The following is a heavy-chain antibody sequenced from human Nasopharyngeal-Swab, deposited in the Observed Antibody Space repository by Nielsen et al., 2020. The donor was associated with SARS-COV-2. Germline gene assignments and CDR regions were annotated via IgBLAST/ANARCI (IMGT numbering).Heavy chain of an antibody. Sequence: GESLKISCTASGFTFSNYDIYWLRQTPGKGLEWVAVMWYAGSSERYADSVKGRFTISRDISKNTLYLQMNSLRAEDTAVYYCAKSDDAVDIWGQGTMVTVSS. J-gene: IGHJ3*02. V-gene: IGHV3-33*03. CDR3: AKSDDAVDI. CDR2: MWYAGSSE. CDR1: GFTFSNYD.